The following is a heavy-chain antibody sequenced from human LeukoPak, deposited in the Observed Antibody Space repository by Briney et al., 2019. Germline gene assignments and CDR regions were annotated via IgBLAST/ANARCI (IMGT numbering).Heavy chain of an antibody. CDR3: ARHGPLYDIWSAQFYFDY. CDR1: GGSISTFY. Sequence: SETLSLTCTVSGGSISTFYWSWIRQRPGKGLEWVGYIYYSGTTNYNPSLKSLVTISVDMSKSQFSLTLSSVTAADTALYYCARHGPLYDIWSAQFYFDYWGQGTLVAVSS. CDR2: IYYSGTT. J-gene: IGHJ4*02. V-gene: IGHV4-59*08. D-gene: IGHD3-3*01.